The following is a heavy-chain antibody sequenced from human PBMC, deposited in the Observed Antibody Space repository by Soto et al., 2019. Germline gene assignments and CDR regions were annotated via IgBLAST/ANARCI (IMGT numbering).Heavy chain of an antibody. V-gene: IGHV4-31*03. CDR2: INYSGST. CDR3: ARDILLWFGELPPRAHDAFDI. D-gene: IGHD3-10*01. Sequence: QVQRQESGPGLVKPSQTLSLTCTVSGGSISSGGYFWSWIRQHPGKGLEWIGDINYSGSTYSNPSLKSRVTISVDTSKNQFSLKLSSVTAADTAVYYCARDILLWFGELPPRAHDAFDIWGQGTMVTVSS. J-gene: IGHJ3*02. CDR1: GGSISSGGYF.